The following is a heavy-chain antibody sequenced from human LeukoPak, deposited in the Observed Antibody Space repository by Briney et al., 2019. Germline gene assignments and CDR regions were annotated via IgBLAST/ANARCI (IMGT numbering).Heavy chain of an antibody. V-gene: IGHV3-66*01. J-gene: IGHJ4*02. Sequence: GGSLRLSCAASGFTVSSNYMSWVRQAPGKGLEWVSVIYSGGSTYYADSVKGRFTISRDNSKNTLYLQMNSLRAEDTAVYYCASPLLSSSGWYYFDYWGQGTLVTVSS. CDR2: IYSGGST. CDR3: ASPLLSSSGWYYFDY. CDR1: GFTVSSNY. D-gene: IGHD6-19*01.